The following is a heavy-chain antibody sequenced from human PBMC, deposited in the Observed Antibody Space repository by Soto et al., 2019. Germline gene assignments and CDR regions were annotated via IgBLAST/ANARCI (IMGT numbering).Heavy chain of an antibody. CDR2: IDNTGTT. CDR3: AREDYGPFNNSFAP. D-gene: IGHD4-17*01. J-gene: IGHJ5*02. CDR1: GGSLGGSY. Sequence: SETLSLTCSVSGGSLGGSYWNWIRRPPGKGLEWIGYIDNTGTTNYNPSLKTRLTMSLDTSKNQFSLKLNSVTAADTAVYFCAREDYGPFNNSFAPWGQGTLVTVSS. V-gene: IGHV4-59*01.